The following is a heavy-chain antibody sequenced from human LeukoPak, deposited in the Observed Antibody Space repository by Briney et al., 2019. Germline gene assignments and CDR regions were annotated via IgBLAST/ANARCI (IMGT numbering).Heavy chain of an antibody. CDR3: TTSTVTTPHYMDV. Sequence: GGSLRLSCAASGVTFSNAWMSWVRQAPGKGLEWVGRIKSKTDGGTTDYAAPVKGRFTISRDDSKNTLYLQMNSLKTEDTAVYYCTTSTVTTPHYMDVWGKGTTVTVSS. CDR1: GVTFSNAW. CDR2: IKSKTDGGTT. D-gene: IGHD4-17*01. J-gene: IGHJ6*03. V-gene: IGHV3-15*01.